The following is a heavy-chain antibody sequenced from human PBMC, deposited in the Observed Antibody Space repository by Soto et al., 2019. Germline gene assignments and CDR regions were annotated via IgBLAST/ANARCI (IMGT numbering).Heavy chain of an antibody. D-gene: IGHD6-13*01. V-gene: IGHV3-74*03. J-gene: IGHJ4*02. Sequence: GGSLRLSCAASNFSFNNYWMHWVRQVPGKGPAWVSRINHDGSKTEYADSVKGRFTISSDNTTNTLYLQMNSLRVEDTAMYYCVREPWGFSGTWYDYWGQGTLVTV. CDR2: INHDGSKT. CDR3: VREPWGFSGTWYDY. CDR1: NFSFNNYW.